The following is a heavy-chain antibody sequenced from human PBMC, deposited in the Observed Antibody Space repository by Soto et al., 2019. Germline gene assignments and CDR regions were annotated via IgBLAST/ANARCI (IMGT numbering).Heavy chain of an antibody. CDR1: GYTFTSYY. J-gene: IGHJ6*02. D-gene: IGHD6-13*01. CDR3: ARVYSSSWPHYYYYYGMDV. V-gene: IGHV1-46*01. Sequence: ASVKVSCKASGYTFTSYYMHWVRQAPGQGLEWMGIINPSGGSTSYAQKFQGRVTMTRDTSTSTVYMELSSLRSEDTAAYYCARVYSSSWPHYYYYYGMDVWGQGTTVTVSS. CDR2: INPSGGST.